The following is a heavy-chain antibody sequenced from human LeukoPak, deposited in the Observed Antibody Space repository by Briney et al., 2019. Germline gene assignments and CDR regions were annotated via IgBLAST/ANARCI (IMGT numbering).Heavy chain of an antibody. CDR3: AGDRSGSRWRWFDP. Sequence: GASVKVSCKASGYTFTNYYIHWVRQAPGQGLEWMGIINPTGGSASYAQKFQGRVSMTSDTSTSTLYLELSSLRSEDTAVYYCAGDRSGSRWRWFDPWGQGTLVTVSS. CDR1: GYTFTNYY. J-gene: IGHJ5*02. D-gene: IGHD6-13*01. V-gene: IGHV1-46*01. CDR2: INPTGGSA.